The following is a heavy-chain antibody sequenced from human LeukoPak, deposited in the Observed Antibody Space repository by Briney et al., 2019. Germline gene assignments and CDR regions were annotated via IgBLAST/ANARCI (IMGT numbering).Heavy chain of an antibody. CDR2: ISSSSSYI. J-gene: IGHJ4*02. CDR3: ARHYGSGSKYYFDY. Sequence: AGGSLRLSCAASGFTFSSYSMNWVRQAPGKGLEWVSSISSSSSYIYYADSVKGRFTISRDNAKNSLYLQMNSLRAEDTAVYYCARHYGSGSKYYFDYWGQGTLVTVSS. CDR1: GFTFSSYS. V-gene: IGHV3-21*01. D-gene: IGHD3-10*01.